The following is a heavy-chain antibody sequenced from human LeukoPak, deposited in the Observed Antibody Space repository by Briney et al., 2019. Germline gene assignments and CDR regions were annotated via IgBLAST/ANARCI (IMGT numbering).Heavy chain of an antibody. J-gene: IGHJ6*02. CDR2: IYSGGST. CDR3: AKDLIGSDYGMDV. Sequence: GGSLRLSCAASGFTVSSNYMSWVRQAPGKGLEWFSVIYSGGSTYYADSVKGRFTISRDNSKNTLYLQMNSLRAEDTAVYYCAKDLIGSDYGMDVWGQGTTVTVSS. V-gene: IGHV3-53*01. CDR1: GFTVSSNY. D-gene: IGHD1-26*01.